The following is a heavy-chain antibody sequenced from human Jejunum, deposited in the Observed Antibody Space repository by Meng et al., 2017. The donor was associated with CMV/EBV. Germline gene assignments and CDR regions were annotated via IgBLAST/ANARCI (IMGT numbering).Heavy chain of an antibody. CDR2: INNDGSST. CDR3: ARGLDY. V-gene: IGHV3-74*01. Sequence: LKISCAVSGVTCSNYWVHWGRQAPGKGRVGVSRINNDGSSTNYADSLKGRFNLSRDNDKNTLYLQMNSLRAEDTGVYYCARGLDYWGQGTLVTVSS. CDR1: GVTCSNYW. J-gene: IGHJ4*02.